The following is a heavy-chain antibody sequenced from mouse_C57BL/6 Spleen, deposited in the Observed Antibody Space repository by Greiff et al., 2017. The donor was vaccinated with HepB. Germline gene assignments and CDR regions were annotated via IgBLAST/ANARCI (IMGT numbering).Heavy chain of an antibody. CDR2: IDPSDSET. Sequence: QVQLQQPGAELVRPGSSVKLSCKASGYTFTSYWMHWVKQRPIQGLEWIGNIDPSDSETHYDQKFKDKATLTVDKSSSTAYMQLSSLTSEDSAVYYCARVDYGGFAYWGQGTLVTVSA. CDR1: GYTFTSYW. D-gene: IGHD1-2*01. J-gene: IGHJ3*01. CDR3: ARVDYGGFAY. V-gene: IGHV1-52*01.